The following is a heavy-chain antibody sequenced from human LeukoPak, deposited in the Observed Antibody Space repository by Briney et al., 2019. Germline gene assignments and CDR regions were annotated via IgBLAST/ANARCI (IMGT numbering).Heavy chain of an antibody. J-gene: IGHJ3*02. CDR2: INPHNGGT. CDR3: AREIVATIGGAFDI. D-gene: IGHD5-12*01. Sequence: ASVKVSCKASGYTFSDYYLHWVRQAPGHGLEWMGWINPHNGGTHYAQKFQGRVTMTRDTSISTAYMELSSLRSDDTAVYFCAREIVATIGGAFDIWGQGTMVTVSS. CDR1: GYTFSDYY. V-gene: IGHV1-2*02.